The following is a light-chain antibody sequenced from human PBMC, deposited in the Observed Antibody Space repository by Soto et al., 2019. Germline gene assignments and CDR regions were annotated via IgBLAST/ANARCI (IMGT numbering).Light chain of an antibody. Sequence: EIVLTQSPATLSLSPGERATLSCRASQSVNSYLAWYQQKPGQAPRLPIYDASNRATGIPSRFSGSGSGTDFTLTISSLEPEDFAVYYCQQRSSWPPWTFGQGTKVDIK. J-gene: IGKJ1*01. CDR1: QSVNSY. V-gene: IGKV3-11*01. CDR3: QQRSSWPPWT. CDR2: DAS.